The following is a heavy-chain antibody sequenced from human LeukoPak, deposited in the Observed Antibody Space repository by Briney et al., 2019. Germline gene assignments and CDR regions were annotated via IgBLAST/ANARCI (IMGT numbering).Heavy chain of an antibody. J-gene: IGHJ4*02. Sequence: GESLRLSCAASGFTFSSYAMSWVRQAPGKGLEWVSVLSGSAGTTYYADSVKGRFTISRDNSKNTLYLQMNSLRAEDTAIYYCAKVTYYYDSSGYYYGDYWGQGTLVTVSS. V-gene: IGHV3-23*01. CDR3: AKVTYYYDSSGYYYGDY. CDR2: LSGSAGTT. CDR1: GFTFSSYA. D-gene: IGHD3-22*01.